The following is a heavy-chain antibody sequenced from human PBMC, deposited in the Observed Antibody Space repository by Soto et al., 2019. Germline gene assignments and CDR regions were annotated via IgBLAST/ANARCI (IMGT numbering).Heavy chain of an antibody. J-gene: IGHJ5*01. CDR1: GGSISSGGYY. CDR2: IYYSGST. Sequence: QVQLQESGPGLVKPSQTLSLTCSVSGGSISSGGYYWSWIRQHPEKGLEWIGYIYYSGSTNYNPSLKCRVIISVDTSSNRFSLDLRSVTAADTAIYYCARHSASWQWFDYWGQGTLVTVSS. V-gene: IGHV4-31*03. CDR3: ARHSASWQWFDY. D-gene: IGHD1-26*01.